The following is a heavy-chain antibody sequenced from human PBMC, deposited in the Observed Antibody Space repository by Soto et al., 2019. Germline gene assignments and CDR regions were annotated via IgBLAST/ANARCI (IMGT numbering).Heavy chain of an antibody. V-gene: IGHV4-59*01. Sequence: SETLSLTCTVSGGSISSYYWSWIRQPPGKGLEWIGYIYYSGSTNYNPSLKSRVTISVDTSKNQFSLKLSSVTAADTAVYYCARGAAPRDSTGYYSFDYWGQGTLVTVSS. CDR1: GGSISSYY. CDR3: ARGAAPRDSTGYYSFDY. J-gene: IGHJ4*02. CDR2: IYYSGST. D-gene: IGHD3-22*01.